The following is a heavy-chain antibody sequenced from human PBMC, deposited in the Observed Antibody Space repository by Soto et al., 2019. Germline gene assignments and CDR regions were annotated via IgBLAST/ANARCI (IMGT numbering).Heavy chain of an antibody. CDR2: INAGNGNT. Sequence: ASVKGSCKASGYTFTSYAMHWVRQAPGQRLEWMGWINAGNGNTKYSQKFQGRVTITRDTSASTAYMELSSLRSEDTAVYYCARVTQTSAYDSSGYYGYWGQGTLVTVSS. J-gene: IGHJ4*02. D-gene: IGHD3-22*01. CDR1: GYTFTSYA. CDR3: ARVTQTSAYDSSGYYGY. V-gene: IGHV1-3*01.